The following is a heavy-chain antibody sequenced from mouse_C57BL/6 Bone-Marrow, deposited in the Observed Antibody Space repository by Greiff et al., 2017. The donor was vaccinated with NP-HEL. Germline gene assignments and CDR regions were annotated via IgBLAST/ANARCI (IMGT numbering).Heavy chain of an antibody. J-gene: IGHJ4*01. V-gene: IGHV1-81*01. CDR2: IYPRSGNT. Sequence: VQLQQSGAELARPGASVKLSCKASGYTFTSYGISWVKQRTGQGLEWIGEIYPRSGNTYYNEKFKGKATLTADKSSSTAYMELRSRTSEDSAVYFCARSGLRNYYGSRYAMDYWGQGTSVTVSS. D-gene: IGHD1-1*01. CDR3: ARSGLRNYYGSRYAMDY. CDR1: GYTFTSYG.